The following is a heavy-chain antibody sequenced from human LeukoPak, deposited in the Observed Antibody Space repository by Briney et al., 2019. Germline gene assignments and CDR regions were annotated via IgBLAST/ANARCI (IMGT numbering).Heavy chain of an antibody. J-gene: IGHJ3*01. Sequence: SETLSLTCTVSGYSISSGYYWGWIRQPPGKGLEWIGSIYHSGSTYYNPSLKSRVTISVDTSKNQFSLKLSSVTAADTAVYYCARYYYDSEWGQGTMVTVSS. CDR2: IYHSGST. CDR1: GYSISSGYY. V-gene: IGHV4-38-2*02. CDR3: ARYYYDSE. D-gene: IGHD3-22*01.